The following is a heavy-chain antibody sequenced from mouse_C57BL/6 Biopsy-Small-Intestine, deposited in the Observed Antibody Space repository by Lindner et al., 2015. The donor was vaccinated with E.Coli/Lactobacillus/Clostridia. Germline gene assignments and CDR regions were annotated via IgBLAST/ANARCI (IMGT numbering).Heavy chain of an antibody. CDR3: ASPWFEAWFAY. V-gene: IGHV5-4*01. D-gene: IGHD2-2*01. Sequence: VQLQESGGDVVKPGGSLKLSCAASGFTFSNYGMSWVRQRPDKRLEWVATISDGGSYTYYPDNVKGRFTISRDNAKNNLYLQMSHLKSEDTAMYYCASPWFEAWFAYWGQGTLVTVSA. J-gene: IGHJ3*01. CDR1: GFTFSNYG. CDR2: ISDGGSYT.